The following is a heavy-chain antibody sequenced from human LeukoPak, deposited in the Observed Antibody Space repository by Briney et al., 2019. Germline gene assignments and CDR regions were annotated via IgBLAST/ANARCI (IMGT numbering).Heavy chain of an antibody. CDR3: AKVGLVGATTSAVDY. J-gene: IGHJ4*02. Sequence: GGSLRLSCAASGFTFSNYWMHWVRQAPGKGLVWVSRVNSDDGGSRSYADSVKGRFTISRDNSKNTLYLQMNSLRAEDTAVYYCAKVGLVGATTSAVDYWGQGTLVTVSS. D-gene: IGHD1-26*01. CDR1: GFTFSNYW. V-gene: IGHV3-74*01. CDR2: VNSDDGGSR.